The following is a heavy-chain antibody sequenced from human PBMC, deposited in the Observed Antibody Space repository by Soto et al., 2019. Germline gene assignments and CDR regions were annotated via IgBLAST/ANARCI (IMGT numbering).Heavy chain of an antibody. CDR1: GGSIISYY. CDR2: IYYSGST. Sequence: TSETLSLTCTVSGGSIISYYWSWILQPPGKGLEWIGYIYYSGSTNYNPSLKSRVTISVDTSKNQFSLKLSSVTAADTAVYYCARDVFPDAFDIWGQGTMVTVSS. D-gene: IGHD3-16*01. J-gene: IGHJ3*02. CDR3: ARDVFPDAFDI. V-gene: IGHV4-59*01.